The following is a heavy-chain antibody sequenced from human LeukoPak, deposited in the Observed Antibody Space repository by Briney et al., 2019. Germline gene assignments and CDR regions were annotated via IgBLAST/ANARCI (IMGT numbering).Heavy chain of an antibody. CDR3: ARERLELPSYYYYMDV. Sequence: GGSLRLSCAASGFTFSSYWMSWVRQAPGKGLEWVANIKQDGSEKYYVDSVKGRFTISRDNAKNSLYLQMNSLRAEDTAVYYCARERLELPSYYYYMDVWAKGPRSPSP. CDR2: IKQDGSEK. J-gene: IGHJ6*03. D-gene: IGHD1-7*01. CDR1: GFTFSSYW. V-gene: IGHV3-7*01.